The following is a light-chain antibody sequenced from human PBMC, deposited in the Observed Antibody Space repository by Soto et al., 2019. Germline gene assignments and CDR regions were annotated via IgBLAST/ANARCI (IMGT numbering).Light chain of an antibody. CDR3: SSFTRSNSYV. Sequence: QSALTQPASVSGSPGQSITISCTGTSSDVGAYNYVSWYQQHPGKVPKLMIYDVSDRPSGVSNRLSGSKSGNTASLTISGXXXXXXXDYXCSSFTRSNSYVFGTGTK. J-gene: IGLJ1*01. CDR2: DVS. CDR1: SSDVGAYNY. V-gene: IGLV2-14*03.